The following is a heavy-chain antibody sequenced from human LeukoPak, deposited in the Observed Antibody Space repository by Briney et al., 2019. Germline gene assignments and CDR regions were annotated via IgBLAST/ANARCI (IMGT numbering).Heavy chain of an antibody. CDR3: ARDDNYGIFFNIDY. Sequence: GAAVKVSCKASGYSYVLYGISWVRQAPGQGPEWMGWISTSSGDKKYAEKFRGRVTMTTDTPSSTAYMELRSLRSDDTAVYYCARDDNYGIFFNIDYWGQGTLVTVSS. CDR1: GYSYVLYG. D-gene: IGHD4-11*01. V-gene: IGHV1-18*01. CDR2: ISTSSGDK. J-gene: IGHJ4*02.